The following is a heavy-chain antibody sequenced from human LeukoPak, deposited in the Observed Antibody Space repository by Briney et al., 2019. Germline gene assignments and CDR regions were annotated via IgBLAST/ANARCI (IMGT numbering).Heavy chain of an antibody. CDR1: GGSISLSSYY. CDR2: NSGST. CDR3: ARVGEWLLFDY. Sequence: SETLSLTCTVSGGSISLSSYYWGWIRQPPGKGLEWIGSNSGSTYYNPSLKSRVTISVDTSKNQFSPKLSSVTAADTAVYYCARVGEWLLFDYWGQGTLVTVSS. J-gene: IGHJ4*02. V-gene: IGHV4-39*07. D-gene: IGHD3-3*01.